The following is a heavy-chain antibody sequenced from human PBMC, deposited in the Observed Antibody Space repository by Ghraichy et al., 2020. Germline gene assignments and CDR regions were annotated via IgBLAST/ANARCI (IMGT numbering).Heavy chain of an antibody. J-gene: IGHJ4*02. CDR1: GGSFSGYY. Sequence: SETLSLTCAVYGGSFSGYYWSWIRQPPGKGLEWIGEINHSGSTNYNPSLTSRVTISVDTSKNQFSLKLSSVTAADTAVYYCAREATVTREDYWGQGTLVTVSS. CDR3: AREATVTREDY. V-gene: IGHV4-34*01. CDR2: INHSGST. D-gene: IGHD4-17*01.